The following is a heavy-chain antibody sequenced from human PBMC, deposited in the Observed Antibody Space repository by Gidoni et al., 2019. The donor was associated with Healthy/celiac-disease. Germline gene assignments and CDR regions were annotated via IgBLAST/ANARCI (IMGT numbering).Heavy chain of an antibody. J-gene: IGHJ5*02. CDR3: AKPPIAVAGGGNWFDP. V-gene: IGHV3-23*01. Sequence: EVQLLESGGGLVQPGGSLRLSWAASGFPFSSYARSWVCRAPGKGLEWVSVISGSGGSTYYADSGKGRFTISRDNSKNTLYLQMNSLRAEDTAVYYCAKPPIAVAGGGNWFDPWGQGTLVTVSS. CDR2: ISGSGGST. D-gene: IGHD6-19*01. CDR1: GFPFSSYA.